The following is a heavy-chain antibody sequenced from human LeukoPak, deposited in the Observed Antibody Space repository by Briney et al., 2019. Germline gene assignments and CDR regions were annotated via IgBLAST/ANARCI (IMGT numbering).Heavy chain of an antibody. CDR3: AKSGSYGYSYYFDY. D-gene: IGHD3-16*01. CDR1: GFTFSSYG. J-gene: IGHJ4*02. V-gene: IGHV3-23*01. Sequence: PGGSLRLSCAASGFTFSSYGMSWVRQAPGKGLEWVSAISGSGGSTYYADSVKGRFTISRDNSKNTLYLQMNSLRAEDTAVYYCAKSGSYGYSYYFDYWGQGTLVTVSS. CDR2: ISGSGGST.